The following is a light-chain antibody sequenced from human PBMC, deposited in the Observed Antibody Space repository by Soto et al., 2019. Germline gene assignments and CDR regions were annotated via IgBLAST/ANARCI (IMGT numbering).Light chain of an antibody. CDR2: DVS. Sequence: QSALTQPRSVSGSPGQSVTISCTGTSSDVGGYNYVSWYQQHPGKAPKLVIYDVSKRPSGVPDRVSGSKSGNTASLTVSGLQAEDEADYSCCSYAGTYAQWVFGGGTKVTVL. J-gene: IGLJ3*02. V-gene: IGLV2-11*01. CDR3: CSYAGTYAQWV. CDR1: SSDVGGYNY.